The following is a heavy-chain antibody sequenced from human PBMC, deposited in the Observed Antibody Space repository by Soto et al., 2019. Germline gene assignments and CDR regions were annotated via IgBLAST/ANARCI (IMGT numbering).Heavy chain of an antibody. CDR1: GGSINNHY. CDR2: IYYSGTT. J-gene: IGHJ4*02. V-gene: IGHV4-59*11. CDR3: ARANWYCES. Sequence: QVQLQESGPGLVKPSETLSLTCTVSGGSINNHYWSWIRQPPGKGLEWIGYIYYSGTTNYNPSLKGRLTISADTSKTQFSLNLTSLTDADTSTYYCARANWYCESRGPGTLVTGSS. D-gene: IGHD2-8*01.